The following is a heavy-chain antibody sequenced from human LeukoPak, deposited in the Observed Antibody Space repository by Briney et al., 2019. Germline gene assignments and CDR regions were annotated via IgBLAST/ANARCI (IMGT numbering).Heavy chain of an antibody. V-gene: IGHV4-39*01. CDR2: IYYSGST. Sequence: SETLSLTCTVSGGSISSSSYCWGWIRQPPGKGLEWIGSIYYSGSTYYNPSLKSRVTISVDTSKNQFSLKLSSVTAADTAVYYCARRFLEGGWYGEPNDAFDIWVQGTMVTVSS. D-gene: IGHD6-19*01. CDR3: ARRFLEGGWYGEPNDAFDI. J-gene: IGHJ3*02. CDR1: GGSISSSSYC.